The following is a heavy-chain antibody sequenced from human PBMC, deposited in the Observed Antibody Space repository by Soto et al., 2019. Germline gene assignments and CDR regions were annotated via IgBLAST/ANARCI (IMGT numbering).Heavy chain of an antibody. CDR1: GGSISSSSYF. CDR2: IYYSGST. Sequence: PSETLSLTCTFSGGSISSSSYFWGWIRQPPGKGLEWIGSIYYSGSTYYNPSLKSRVTVSVDTSKNQFSLKLSSVTAADTAVYYCARHPSDFWFDPWGQGTLVTVSS. V-gene: IGHV4-39*01. D-gene: IGHD2-21*02. J-gene: IGHJ5*02. CDR3: ARHPSDFWFDP.